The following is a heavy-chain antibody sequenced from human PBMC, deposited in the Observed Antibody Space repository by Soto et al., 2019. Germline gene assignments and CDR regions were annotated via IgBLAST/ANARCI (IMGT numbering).Heavy chain of an antibody. Sequence: PSETLSLTCAVYGGSFSGYYWSWIRQPPGKGLEWIGEINHSGSTNYNPSLKSRVTISVDTSKNQFSLKLSSVTAADTAVYYCARDCGGDCYASDIWGQGTMVTVSS. CDR1: GGSFSGYY. J-gene: IGHJ3*02. V-gene: IGHV4-34*01. D-gene: IGHD2-21*02. CDR2: INHSGST. CDR3: ARDCGGDCYASDI.